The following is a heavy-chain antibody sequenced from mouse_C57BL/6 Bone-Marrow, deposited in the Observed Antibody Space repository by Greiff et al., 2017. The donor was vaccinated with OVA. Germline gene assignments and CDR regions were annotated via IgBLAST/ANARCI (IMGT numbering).Heavy chain of an antibody. V-gene: IGHV5-17*01. CDR1: GFTFSDYG. J-gene: IGHJ3*01. CDR2: ISSGSSTI. CDR3: ASGPWFAY. Sequence: EVKLMESGGGLVKPGGSLKLSCAASGFTFSDYGMHWVRQAPEKGLEWVAYISSGSSTIYYADTVKGRFTISRDNAKNTLFLQMTSLRSEDTAMYYCASGPWFAYWGQGTLVTVSA.